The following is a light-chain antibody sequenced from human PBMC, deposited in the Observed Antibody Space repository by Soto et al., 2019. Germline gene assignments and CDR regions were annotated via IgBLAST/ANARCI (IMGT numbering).Light chain of an antibody. CDR1: RDISNY. CDR3: QQYDNLPLIMWT. J-gene: IGKJ1*01. CDR2: DAS. Sequence: DIQMTQSPSSLSASVGDRVTITCQASRDISNYLNWYQQKPGKAPKLLIYDASNLETGVPSRFSGSGSGTDFTFTISSLQPEDIATYYCQQYDNLPLIMWTFGQGTKVEIK. V-gene: IGKV1-33*01.